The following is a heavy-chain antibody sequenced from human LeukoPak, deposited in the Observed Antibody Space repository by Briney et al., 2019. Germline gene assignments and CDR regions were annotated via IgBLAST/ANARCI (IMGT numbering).Heavy chain of an antibody. CDR2: IYSGGST. Sequence: GGSLRLSCAASGFTVSSNYMSWVRQAPGKGLEWVSVIYSGGSTYYADSVKGRFTISRDNSKNTLYLQMNSLRAEDTAVYYCVRVGNFWGVYQNSYYVMDVWGKGTTFTVSS. J-gene: IGHJ6*04. CDR3: VRVGNFWGVYQNSYYVMDV. V-gene: IGHV3-66*02. CDR1: GFTVSSNY. D-gene: IGHD3-16*02.